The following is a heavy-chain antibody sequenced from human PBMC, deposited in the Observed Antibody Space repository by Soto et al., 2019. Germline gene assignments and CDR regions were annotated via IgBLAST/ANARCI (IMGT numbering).Heavy chain of an antibody. V-gene: IGHV3-30*18. CDR3: AKDGRVYSSGWYSWFDP. D-gene: IGHD6-19*01. Sequence: QVQLVESGGGVVQPGRSLRLSCAASGFTFSSYGMHWVRQAPGKGLEWVAVISYDGNNKYYIDSVKGRFTISRENSKNTLYLQMNSLRAEDTAVYYCAKDGRVYSSGWYSWFDPWGQGTLVTVSS. CDR1: GFTFSSYG. CDR2: ISYDGNNK. J-gene: IGHJ5*02.